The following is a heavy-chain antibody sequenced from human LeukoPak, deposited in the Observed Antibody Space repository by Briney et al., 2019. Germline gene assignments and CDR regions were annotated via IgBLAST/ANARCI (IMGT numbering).Heavy chain of an antibody. CDR2: IYPGDSDT. CDR1: GYSFTSYW. V-gene: IGHV5-51*01. D-gene: IGHD1-1*01. J-gene: IGHJ4*02. Sequence: GESLKISCKGSGYSFTSYWIGWVRQMPGKGLEWMGIIYPGDSDTRYSPSFQGQVTISADKSISTAYLQWSSLRSEDTAVYYCAGGNWNDGRFDYWGQGTLVTVSS. CDR3: AGGNWNDGRFDY.